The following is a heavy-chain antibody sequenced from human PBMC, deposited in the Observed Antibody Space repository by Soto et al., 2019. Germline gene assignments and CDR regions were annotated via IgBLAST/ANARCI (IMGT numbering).Heavy chain of an antibody. CDR1: GASISSGRSY. CDR3: ERDNGYGHFDS. D-gene: IGHD5-12*01. J-gene: IGHJ4*02. Sequence: SETLSLTCTVSGASISSGRSYWSWIRQHPGKGLEWIGYMFYSGSTYYHPSLKSRVNISADTSKNQFSLRLTSVTPADTAVYYCERDNGYGHFDSWGQGNLVTVSS. CDR2: MFYSGST. V-gene: IGHV4-31*03.